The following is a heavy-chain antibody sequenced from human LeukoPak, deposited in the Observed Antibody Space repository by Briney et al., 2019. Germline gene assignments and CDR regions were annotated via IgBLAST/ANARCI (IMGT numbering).Heavy chain of an antibody. CDR1: GYTFTDYY. V-gene: IGHV1-2*02. D-gene: IGHD6-13*01. CDR3: ARGIAAAGTINNWFDP. Sequence: ASVKVSCKASGYTFTDYYMHWVRQAPGQGLEWMGWINPNSGGTNYAQKFQGRVTMTRDTSISTAYMELSRLRSDDTAVYYCARGIAAAGTINNWFDPWGQGTLVTVSS. CDR2: INPNSGGT. J-gene: IGHJ5*02.